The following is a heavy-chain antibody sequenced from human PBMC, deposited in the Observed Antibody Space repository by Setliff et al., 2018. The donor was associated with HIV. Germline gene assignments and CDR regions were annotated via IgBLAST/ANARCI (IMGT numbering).Heavy chain of an antibody. J-gene: IGHJ3*02. CDR2: INPCGGST. CDR1: GYTFTSYY. CDR3: ARDPSYSPYYDFWSGYYPHDALDI. D-gene: IGHD3-3*01. Sequence: ASVKVSCKASGYTFTSYYMHWVRQAPGQGLEWMGIINPCGGSTSYAQKFQGRVTMTRDTSTSTVYMELSSLRSEDTAIYYCARDPSYSPYYDFWSGYYPHDALDIWGQGTMVTVSS. V-gene: IGHV1-46*01.